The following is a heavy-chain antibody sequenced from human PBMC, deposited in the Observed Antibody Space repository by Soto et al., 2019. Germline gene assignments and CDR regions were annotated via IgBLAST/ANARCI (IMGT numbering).Heavy chain of an antibody. CDR2: IYYSGST. D-gene: IGHD3-10*01. Sequence: QVQLQESGPGLVKPSETLSLTCTVSGGSVSSGSYYWSWIRQPPGKGLEWIGYIYYSGSTNYNPSLRSRVTISVDTSKNQFSVKLSSVTAADTAVYYCARAHRDWFDPWGQGTLVTVSS. J-gene: IGHJ5*02. CDR1: GGSVSSGSYY. CDR3: ARAHRDWFDP. V-gene: IGHV4-61*01.